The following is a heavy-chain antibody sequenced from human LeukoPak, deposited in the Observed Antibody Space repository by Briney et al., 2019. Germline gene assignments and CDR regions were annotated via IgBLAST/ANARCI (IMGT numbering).Heavy chain of an antibody. Sequence: GGSLRLSCAVSGLTFSSSWMDWDRQAPGKGLEWVASINPDGNKKYSADSVKGRFTISRDNAENSLYLQMNSLRVEDTAFYYCARDLAYSRLDYWGQGMLVTVSS. V-gene: IGHV3-7*01. CDR1: GLTFSSSW. CDR2: INPDGNKK. D-gene: IGHD5-18*01. CDR3: ARDLAYSRLDY. J-gene: IGHJ4*02.